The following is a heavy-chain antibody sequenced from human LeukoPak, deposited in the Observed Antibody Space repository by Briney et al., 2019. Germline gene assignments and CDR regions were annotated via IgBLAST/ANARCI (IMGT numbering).Heavy chain of an antibody. V-gene: IGHV3-7*01. J-gene: IGHJ5*02. D-gene: IGHD2-2*01. CDR2: IKQDGSEK. CDR1: GFTFSSYW. CDR3: ASPRTRNSWFDP. Sequence: GGSLRLSCADSGFTFSSYWMSWVRQAPGKGLEWVANIKQDGSEKYYVDSVKGRFTISRDNAKNSLYLQMNSLRAEDTAVYYCASPRTRNSWFDPWGQGTLVTVSS.